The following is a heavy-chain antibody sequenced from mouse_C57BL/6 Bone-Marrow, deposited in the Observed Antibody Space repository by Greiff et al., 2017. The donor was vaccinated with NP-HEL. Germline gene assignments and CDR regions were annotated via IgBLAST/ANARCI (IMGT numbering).Heavy chain of an antibody. J-gene: IGHJ4*01. V-gene: IGHV5-15*01. Sequence: VQLKESGGGLVQPGGSLKLSCAASGFTFSDYGMAWVRQAPRKGPEWVAFISNLAYSIYYADTVTGRFTISRENAKNTLYLEMSSLRSEDTAMYYCARRGTTVVAPYYYAMDYWGQGTSVTVSS. CDR2: ISNLAYSI. CDR3: ARRGTTVVAPYYYAMDY. D-gene: IGHD1-1*01. CDR1: GFTFSDYG.